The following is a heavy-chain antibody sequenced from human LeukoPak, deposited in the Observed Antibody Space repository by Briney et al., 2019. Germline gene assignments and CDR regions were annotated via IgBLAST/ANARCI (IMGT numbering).Heavy chain of an antibody. J-gene: IGHJ4*02. D-gene: IGHD3-22*01. CDR1: GFTYSDYY. Sequence: PGGSLRLSCAASGFTYSDYYISWIRQAPGKGLEWVSYICDSGRTIYYADSVKGRFTISRDNAKNSVYLQMNNLRAEDTAVYYCAIDRLGDYDQSGYYDKWGQGTLVTVSS. CDR3: AIDRLGDYDQSGYYDK. CDR2: ICDSGRTI. V-gene: IGHV3-11*01.